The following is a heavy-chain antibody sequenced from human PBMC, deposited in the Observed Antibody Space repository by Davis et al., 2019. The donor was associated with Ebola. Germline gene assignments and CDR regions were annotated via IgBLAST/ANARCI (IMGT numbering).Heavy chain of an antibody. CDR1: GFTFSRYG. CDR2: IRYDGSVK. CDR3: AKKLEGSVDYFDY. J-gene: IGHJ4*02. D-gene: IGHD2-21*01. V-gene: IGHV3-30*02. Sequence: GGSLRLSCAASGFTFSRYGMHWVRQAPGKGLEWVAYIRYDGSVKTYADSVKGRFTISRDNSKNTLYLQMNSLRIEDTAMYHCAKKLEGSVDYFDYWGQGTLVTVSS.